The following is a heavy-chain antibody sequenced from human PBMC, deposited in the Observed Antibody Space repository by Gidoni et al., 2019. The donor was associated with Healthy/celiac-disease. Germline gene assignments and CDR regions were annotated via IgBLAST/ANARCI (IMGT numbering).Heavy chain of an antibody. CDR2: ISAYNGNT. CDR1: GYTFTSYG. Sequence: QVQLVQSGAEVKKPGASVKVSCKASGYTFTSYGISWVRQAPGQGLEWMGWISAYNGNTNYAQQLQGRVTMTTDTSTSTAYMELRSLRSDDTAVYYCARDTFGGVIRYLFPFDYWGQGTLVTVSS. J-gene: IGHJ4*02. CDR3: ARDTFGGVIRYLFPFDY. V-gene: IGHV1-18*01. D-gene: IGHD3-16*02.